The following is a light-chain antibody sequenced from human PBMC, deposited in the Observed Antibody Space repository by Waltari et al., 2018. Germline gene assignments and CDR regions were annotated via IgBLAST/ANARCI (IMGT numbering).Light chain of an antibody. J-gene: IGLJ3*02. CDR3: AAWDDSLSAWV. Sequence: QSVLTQAPSASETPGQRVTISCSGSSSNIGNNYVYWYQQLPGTAPKRLIYKNNRRPSGAPDRFPGSSAGATASLAITGLRSADESYFYWAAWDDSLSAWVFGGWTKLTVL. V-gene: IGLV1-47*01. CDR1: SSNIGNNY. CDR2: KNN.